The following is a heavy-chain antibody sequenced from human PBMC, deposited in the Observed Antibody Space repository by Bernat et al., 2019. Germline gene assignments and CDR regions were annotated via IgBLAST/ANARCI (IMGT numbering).Heavy chain of an antibody. J-gene: IGHJ2*01. CDR2: IYYSGST. Sequence: QVQLQESGPGLVKPSQTLSLTCTVSGGPISSGGYYWSWIRQHPGKGLEWIGYIYYSGSTYYNPSLKSRVTISVDTSKNQFSLKLSSVTAADTAVYYCARICGYSYGLPLGWYFDLWGRGTLVTVSS. D-gene: IGHD5-18*01. CDR3: ARICGYSYGLPLGWYFDL. CDR1: GGPISSGGYY. V-gene: IGHV4-31*03.